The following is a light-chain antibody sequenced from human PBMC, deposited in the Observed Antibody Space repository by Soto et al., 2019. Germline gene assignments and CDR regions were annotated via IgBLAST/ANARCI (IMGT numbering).Light chain of an antibody. CDR2: DAY. CDR1: QSIRSW. CDR3: KQYESYSPLT. J-gene: IGKJ4*01. V-gene: IGKV1-5*01. Sequence: DIQMTQSPSILSASVGDRVTITCRASQSIRSWLAWYQQKPGKAPKLLIYDAYSLESGVPSRFSGRRSGTEFTLTIAGLQPEDYATYYFKQYESYSPLTFGGGTKVEIK.